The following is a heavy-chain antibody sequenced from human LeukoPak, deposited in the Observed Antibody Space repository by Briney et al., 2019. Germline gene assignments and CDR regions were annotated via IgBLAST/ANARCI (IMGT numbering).Heavy chain of an antibody. D-gene: IGHD2-21*02. CDR1: GFTFSSYW. V-gene: IGHV3-74*03. J-gene: IGHJ4*02. CDR3: ARDRCDGDCRDWDY. CDR2: INNDGSST. Sequence: PGRSLRLSCAASGFTFSSYWMHWVRQAPGKGLVWVSRINNDGSSTTYADSVKGRFTISRDNAKNSLYLQMVSLRAEDTAVYYCARDRCDGDCRDWDYWGQGTLVTVSS.